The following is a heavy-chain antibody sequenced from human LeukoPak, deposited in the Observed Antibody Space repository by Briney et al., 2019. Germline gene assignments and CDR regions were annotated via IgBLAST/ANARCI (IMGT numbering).Heavy chain of an antibody. CDR2: IYYSGST. J-gene: IGHJ6*03. D-gene: IGHD3-10*01. Sequence: SETLSLTCTVSGGSISSYYWSWIRQPPGKGLEWIGYIYYSGSTNYNPSLKSRVTISVDTSKNQFSLKLSSVTAADTAVYYCARELPDPTYYYGSGSSLRYYYYYMDVWGKGTTVTVSS. CDR1: GGSISSYY. V-gene: IGHV4-59*01. CDR3: ARELPDPTYYYGSGSSLRYYYYYMDV.